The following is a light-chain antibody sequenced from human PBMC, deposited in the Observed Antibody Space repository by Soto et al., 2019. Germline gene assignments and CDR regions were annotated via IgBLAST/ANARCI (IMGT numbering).Light chain of an antibody. CDR3: QYCGTSRT. CDR1: ESVSRNY. J-gene: IGKJ1*01. V-gene: IGKV3-20*01. CDR2: ATS. Sequence: EIVLTQSPGTLSLSPGERATLSCRASESVSRNYIAWYKQEPGQAPRLLIFATSNTATGIPDRFGGSGSETEFTLTIRGLEPEDSAVYYCQYCGTSRTFGQGTKVDIK.